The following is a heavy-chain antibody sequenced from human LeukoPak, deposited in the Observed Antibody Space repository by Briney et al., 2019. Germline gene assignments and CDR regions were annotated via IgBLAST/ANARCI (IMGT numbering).Heavy chain of an antibody. CDR3: ARDFDDVNSNYYYIPEY. V-gene: IGHV3-7*01. J-gene: IGHJ4*02. D-gene: IGHD3-22*01. CDR1: GFTFSTSW. CDR2: ITQEESER. Sequence: GGSLRLSCAASGFTFSTSWMNWVRQAPGKGLEWVAMITQEESERYYVDSVKGRFIISRDNVKSSLYLQMNSLRAEDTAVYYCARDFDDVNSNYYYIPEYWGQGVLVTVSS.